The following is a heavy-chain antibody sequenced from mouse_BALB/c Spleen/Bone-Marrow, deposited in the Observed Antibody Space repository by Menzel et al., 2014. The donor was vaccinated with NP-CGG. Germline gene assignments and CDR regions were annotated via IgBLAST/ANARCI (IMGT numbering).Heavy chain of an antibody. V-gene: IGHV2-2*02. CDR1: GFSLTSYG. Sequence: VRLMDSGPGLVQPSQSLSIPCTVSGFSLTSYGVHWVRQSPGKGLEWLGVIWRGGSTDYNAAFISRLSISKDNSKSQVFFKMNSLQANDTAIYYCARNYDYDFDYWGQGTTLTVSS. D-gene: IGHD2-4*01. CDR3: ARNYDYDFDY. J-gene: IGHJ2*01. CDR2: IWRGGST.